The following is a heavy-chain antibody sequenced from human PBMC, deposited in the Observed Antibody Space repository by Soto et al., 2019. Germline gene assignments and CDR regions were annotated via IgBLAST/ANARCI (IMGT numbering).Heavy chain of an antibody. CDR3: ARGSRGDYGWEAFDI. D-gene: IGHD4-17*01. CDR1: GFTFSSYS. CDR2: ISSSSSYI. J-gene: IGHJ3*02. V-gene: IGHV3-21*01. Sequence: GESLKISCAASGFTFSSYSMNWVRQAPGKGLEWVSSISSSSSYIYYADSVKGRFTISRDNAKNSLYLQMNSLRAEDTAVYYCARGSRGDYGWEAFDIWGQGTMVTVSS.